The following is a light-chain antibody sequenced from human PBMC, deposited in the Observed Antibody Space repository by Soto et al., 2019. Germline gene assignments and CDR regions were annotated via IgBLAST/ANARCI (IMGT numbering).Light chain of an antibody. CDR2: AAS. J-gene: IGKJ3*01. CDR3: QQSHSAPFT. Sequence: DIQMTQSPFSLSASLGDRVTITCRASQSISDYLNWYQQKPGKGPKLLIFAASSLQVGVPSRFSGSGSGTDFTLTISSLQPEDFATYFCQQSHSAPFTFCPGTTVDI. V-gene: IGKV1-39*01. CDR1: QSISDY.